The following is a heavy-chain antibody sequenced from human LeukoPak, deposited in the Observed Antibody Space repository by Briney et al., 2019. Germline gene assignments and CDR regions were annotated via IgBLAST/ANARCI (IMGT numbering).Heavy chain of an antibody. CDR3: TGSESYYNKFDY. CDR2: IKYDGSAK. J-gene: IGHJ4*02. Sequence: GGSLRLSCAASGFTFSTYWMSWVRQAPGEGLEWVAIIKYDGSAKYYVDSVKGRFTISRDNAKNSLSLQMNSLGAEDTAVYYCTGSESYYNKFDYWGQGTLVTVSS. D-gene: IGHD3-10*01. CDR1: GFTFSTYW. V-gene: IGHV3-7*01.